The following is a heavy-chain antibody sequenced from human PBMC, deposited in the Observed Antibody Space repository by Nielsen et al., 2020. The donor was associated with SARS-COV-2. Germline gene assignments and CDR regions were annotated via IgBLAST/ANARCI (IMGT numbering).Heavy chain of an antibody. CDR2: ISYEGSQK. CDR1: GFTFNNFG. D-gene: IGHD6-13*01. J-gene: IGHJ6*02. V-gene: IGHV3-30*03. Sequence: GESLKISCAASGFTFNNFGFYWVRQAPGKGLEWVASISYEGSQKYYAESLTGRFTVSRDTSKNTVYLQMNSLRAGDTAVYYCVRGDLIHSSSWTNYYYYYGMDVWGQGTTVTVSS. CDR3: VRGDLIHSSSWTNYYYYYGMDV.